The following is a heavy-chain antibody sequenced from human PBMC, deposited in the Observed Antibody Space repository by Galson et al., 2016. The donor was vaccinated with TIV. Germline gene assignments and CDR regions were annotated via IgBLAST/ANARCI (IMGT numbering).Heavy chain of an antibody. Sequence: SLRLSCAASGFIFSNAWMSWVRQAPGKGLEWVGRIKSNFDSGTTDYAAPVKGRFTISRHDSKNTLFLQMNRLKTEDTAVYYCTTELGYCSGGYCYYFDYWGQGTLVTVSS. D-gene: IGHD2-15*01. V-gene: IGHV3-15*01. J-gene: IGHJ4*02. CDR1: GFIFSNAW. CDR2: IKSNFDSGTT. CDR3: TTELGYCSGGYCYYFDY.